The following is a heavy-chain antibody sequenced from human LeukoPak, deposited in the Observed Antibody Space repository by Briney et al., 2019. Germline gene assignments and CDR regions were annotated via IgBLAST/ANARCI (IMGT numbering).Heavy chain of an antibody. D-gene: IGHD1-26*01. CDR3: ARVSGTYYVY. V-gene: IGHV3-53*01. Sequence: GGSLRLSCAASGFTFSSYGMHWVRQAPGKGLEWVSVIYSGGSTYYADSVKGRFTISRDNSKNTLYLQMNSLRAEDTAVYYCARVSGTYYVYRGQGTLVTVSS. J-gene: IGHJ4*02. CDR2: IYSGGST. CDR1: GFTFSSYG.